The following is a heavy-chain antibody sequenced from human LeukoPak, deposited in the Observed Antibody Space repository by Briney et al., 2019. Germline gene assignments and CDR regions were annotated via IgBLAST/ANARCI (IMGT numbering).Heavy chain of an antibody. V-gene: IGHV3-23*01. J-gene: IGHJ3*02. CDR1: GFTFRTYA. D-gene: IGHD3-10*01. CDR3: ARDKGFGELLSLLDAFDI. CDR2: ISGSGGST. Sequence: PGGSLRLSCVGSGFTFRTYAMIWVRQAPGKGLQWVSAISGSGGSTYYADSVKGRFTISRDNAKNSLYLQMNSLRAEDTAVYYCARDKGFGELLSLLDAFDIWGQGTMVTVSS.